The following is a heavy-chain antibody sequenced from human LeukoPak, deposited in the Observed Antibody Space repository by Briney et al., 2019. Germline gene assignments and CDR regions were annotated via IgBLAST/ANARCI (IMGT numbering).Heavy chain of an antibody. CDR2: ISSSSSYI. V-gene: IGHV3-21*01. J-gene: IGHJ3*01. CDR3: ATDSKRGYSYGSPTDGFDL. D-gene: IGHD5-18*01. CDR1: GFTFSHYS. Sequence: GGSLRLPCAASGFTFSHYSMNWVRQAPGKGLEWVSSISSSSSYIYYADSVKGRFTISRDNAKNSLHLQMNILRADDTAVYYCATDSKRGYSYGSPTDGFDLWGQGTMVTVSS.